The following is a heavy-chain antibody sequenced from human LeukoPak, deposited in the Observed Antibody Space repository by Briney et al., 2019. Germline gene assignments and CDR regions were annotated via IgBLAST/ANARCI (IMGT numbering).Heavy chain of an antibody. J-gene: IGHJ4*02. D-gene: IGHD6-13*01. Sequence: GGSLRLSCEASGFTFRDYWMTWVRQAPGKGLEWVANVKQDGTEKFYVDSVKGRFTISRDNGKNSLYLQMNGLRVEDKAIYYCARAGGTSWADYWGQGNLVTVSS. V-gene: IGHV3-7*01. CDR2: VKQDGTEK. CDR3: ARAGGTSWADY. CDR1: GFTFRDYW.